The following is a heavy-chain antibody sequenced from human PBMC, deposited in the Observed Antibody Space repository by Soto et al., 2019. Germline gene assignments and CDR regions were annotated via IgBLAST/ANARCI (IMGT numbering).Heavy chain of an antibody. D-gene: IGHD2-2*01. CDR1: GYDFTIYW. V-gene: IGHV5-51*01. CDR2: IYPGDSDT. Sequence: GESLKISCKASGYDFTIYWIGWVRQKPGKGLEWMAMIYPGDSDTRDSPSFQGQVTISADKSTSTAYLQWSNLKASDTAMDYCARRRSSTAFDSWGQGTMVTVSS. J-gene: IGHJ3*02. CDR3: ARRRSSTAFDS.